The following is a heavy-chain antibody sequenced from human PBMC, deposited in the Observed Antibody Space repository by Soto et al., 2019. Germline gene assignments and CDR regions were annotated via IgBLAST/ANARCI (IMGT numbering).Heavy chain of an antibody. D-gene: IGHD5-12*01. CDR3: ARTNSCYDFYYYYYMDV. CDR2: IYYSGST. V-gene: IGHV4-59*01. J-gene: IGHJ6*03. Sequence: QVQLQESGPGLVKPSETLSLTCTVSGGSISSYYWSWIRQPPGKGLEWIGYIYYSGSTNYNPSLKSRVTTSVDTSKNQFSLKLSSVTAADTAVYYCARTNSCYDFYYYYYMDVWGKGTPVTVSS. CDR1: GGSISSYY.